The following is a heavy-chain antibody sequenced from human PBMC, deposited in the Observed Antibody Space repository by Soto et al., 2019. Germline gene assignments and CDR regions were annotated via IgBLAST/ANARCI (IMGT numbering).Heavy chain of an antibody. J-gene: IGHJ4*02. V-gene: IGHV4-39*01. CDR1: GCSISSSSYY. CDR2: IYYSGST. CDR3: ALAVAEIDY. Sequence: SETLSLTCTVSGCSISSSSYYWGWIRQPPGKGLEWIGSIYYSGSTYYNPSLKSRVTISVDTSKNQFSLKLSSVTAADTAVYYCALAVAEIDYWGQGTLVTVSS. D-gene: IGHD6-19*01.